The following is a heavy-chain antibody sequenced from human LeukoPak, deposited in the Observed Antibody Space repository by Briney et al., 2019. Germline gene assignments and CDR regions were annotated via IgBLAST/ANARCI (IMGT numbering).Heavy chain of an antibody. V-gene: IGHV1-2*02. CDR2: VNPNTGGT. CDR3: ARDRGGYSYGNYYYYMDV. Sequence: ASVKVSCKASGYTFSDYAIHWVRQAPGQGLEWMGWVNPNTGGTSYAQKFQGRVTMTRDTSISTAYMELSRLRSDDTAVYYCARDRGGYSYGNYYYYMDVWGKGTTVTVSS. J-gene: IGHJ6*03. CDR1: GYTFSDYA. D-gene: IGHD5-18*01.